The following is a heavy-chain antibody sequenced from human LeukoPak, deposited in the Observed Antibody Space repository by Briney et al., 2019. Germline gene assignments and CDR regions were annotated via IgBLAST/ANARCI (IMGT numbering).Heavy chain of an antibody. V-gene: IGHV3-30*04. D-gene: IGHD3-22*01. Sequence: PGRSLRLSCTASGFTFSSYAMHWVRQAPGKGLEWVAVISYDGSNKYYADSVKGRFTISRDNSKNTLYLQMNSLRAEDTAVYYCVRGSYEGGDYFDYWGQGTLVTVSS. J-gene: IGHJ4*02. CDR3: VRGSYEGGDYFDY. CDR1: GFTFSSYA. CDR2: ISYDGSNK.